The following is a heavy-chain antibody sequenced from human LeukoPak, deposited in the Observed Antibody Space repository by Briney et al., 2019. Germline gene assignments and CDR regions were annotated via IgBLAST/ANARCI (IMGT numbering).Heavy chain of an antibody. D-gene: IGHD2-15*01. Sequence: ASVKVSCKASGYTFTSYGISWVRQAPGQGLEWMGWISAYNGNTNYAQKLQGRVTMTTDTSTSTAYMELRSLRSDDTAVYYCARETVVAAATHTGGDYWGQGTLVTASS. V-gene: IGHV1-18*01. CDR3: ARETVVAAATHTGGDY. CDR1: GYTFTSYG. J-gene: IGHJ4*02. CDR2: ISAYNGNT.